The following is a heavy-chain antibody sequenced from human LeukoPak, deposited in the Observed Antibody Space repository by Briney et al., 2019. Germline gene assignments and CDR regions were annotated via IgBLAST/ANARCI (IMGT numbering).Heavy chain of an antibody. Sequence: GGSLRLSCAASGFTFSSYAMYWVRQAPGKGLEWVSGIFGSGGSTHYADSVKGRFTISRGNSKNTVYLQMNSLRAEDTAVYYCAKTTTGYSSGRFPGWPVDYWGQGTLVTVSS. CDR2: IFGSGGST. CDR1: GFTFSSYA. CDR3: AKTTTGYSSGRFPGWPVDY. V-gene: IGHV3-23*01. J-gene: IGHJ4*02. D-gene: IGHD6-19*01.